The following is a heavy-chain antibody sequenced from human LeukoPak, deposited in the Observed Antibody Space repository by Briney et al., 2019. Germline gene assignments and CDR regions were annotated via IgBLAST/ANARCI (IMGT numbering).Heavy chain of an antibody. CDR3: ARARSPSSGYLLRDHNWFDP. J-gene: IGHJ5*02. CDR2: IIPIFGTA. D-gene: IGHD3-22*01. V-gene: IGHV1-69*05. Sequence: ASVKVSCKASGGTFSSYAFSWVRQAPGQGLEWMGGIIPIFGTANYAQKFQGRVTITTDESTSTAYMELSSLRSEDTAVYYCARARSPSSGYLLRDHNWFDPWGQGTLVTVSS. CDR1: GGTFSSYA.